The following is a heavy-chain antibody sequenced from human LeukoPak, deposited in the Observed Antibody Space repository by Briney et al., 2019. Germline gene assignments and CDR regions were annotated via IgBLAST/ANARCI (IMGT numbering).Heavy chain of an antibody. CDR2: ISSSSSTI. J-gene: IGHJ4*02. V-gene: IGHV3-48*01. CDR1: GFTFNSYG. D-gene: IGHD3-16*01. Sequence: PGGSLRLSCAASGFTFNSYGMSWVRQAPGKGLEWVSYISSSSSTIYYADSVKGRFTISRDNAKNSLYLQMNSLRAEDTALYYCARGGPQVDYWGQGTLVTVSS. CDR3: ARGGPQVDY.